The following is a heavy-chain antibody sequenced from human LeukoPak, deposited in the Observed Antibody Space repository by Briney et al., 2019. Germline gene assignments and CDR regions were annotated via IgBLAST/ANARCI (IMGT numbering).Heavy chain of an antibody. V-gene: IGHV1-69*13. CDR3: ARATACDSTSCIDAFDI. J-gene: IGHJ3*02. CDR1: GGTFSSYA. CDR2: IIPIFGTA. Sequence: GASVKVSCKASGGTFSSYAISWVRQAPGQGLEWMGGIIPIFGTANYAQKFQGRVTITADESTSTAYMELSSLRSEDTAVYYCARATACDSTSCIDAFDIWGQGTMVTVSS. D-gene: IGHD2-2*01.